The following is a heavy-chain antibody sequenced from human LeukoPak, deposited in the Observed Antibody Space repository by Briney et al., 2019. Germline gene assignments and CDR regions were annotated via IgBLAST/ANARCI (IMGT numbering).Heavy chain of an antibody. V-gene: IGHV3-23*01. CDR3: ARKPDYFDY. J-gene: IGHJ4*02. CDR1: GFTFSSYA. Sequence: PGGSLRLSCAASGFTFSSYAMSWVRQAPGKGLEWVSAISGSGGSTYYADSVKGRFTISRDNSKNTLYLQMNSLRAEDTAIYYRARKPDYFDYWGQGTLVTVSS. CDR2: ISGSGGST.